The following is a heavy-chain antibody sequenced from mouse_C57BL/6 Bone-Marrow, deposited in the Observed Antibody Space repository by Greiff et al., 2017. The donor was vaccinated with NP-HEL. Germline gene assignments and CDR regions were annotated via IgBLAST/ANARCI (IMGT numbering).Heavy chain of an antibody. V-gene: IGHV1-76*01. Sequence: QVQLQQSGAELVRPGASVKLSCKASGYTFTDYYINWVKQRPGQGLEWIARIYPGSGNTYYNEKFKGKATLTAEKSSSTAYMQLSSLTSEDSAVYFCARQLRPYYFDYWGQGTTLTVSS. D-gene: IGHD3-2*02. CDR1: GYTFTDYY. CDR2: IYPGSGNT. J-gene: IGHJ2*01. CDR3: ARQLRPYYFDY.